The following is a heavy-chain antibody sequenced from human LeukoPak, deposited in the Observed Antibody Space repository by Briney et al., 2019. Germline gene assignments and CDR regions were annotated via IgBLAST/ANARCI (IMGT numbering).Heavy chain of an antibody. CDR3: ARSVGATFSFDT. D-gene: IGHD1-26*01. CDR2: IYYSGST. CDR1: GGSISSSSYY. Sequence: SETLSLTCTVSGGSISSSSYYWGWIRQPPGKGLEWIGSIYYSGSTYYNPSLKSRVTISVDTSKNQFSLKLTSVTAADTAVYYCARSVGATFSFDTWGQGTLVTVSS. V-gene: IGHV4-39*01. J-gene: IGHJ4*02.